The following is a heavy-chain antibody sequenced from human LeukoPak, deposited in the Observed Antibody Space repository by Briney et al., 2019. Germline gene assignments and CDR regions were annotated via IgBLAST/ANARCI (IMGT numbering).Heavy chain of an antibody. D-gene: IGHD6-13*01. CDR2: MSYDGSNK. J-gene: IGHJ4*02. CDR1: GFTFSSYG. V-gene: IGHV3-30*18. CDR3: AKDMYSSSWYYFDY. Sequence: PGGSLRLSCAASGFTFSSYGMHWVRQAPGKGLEWVAVMSYDGSNKYYADSVKGRFTISRDNSKNTLYLQMNSLRAEDTAVYYCAKDMYSSSWYYFDYWGQGTLVTVSS.